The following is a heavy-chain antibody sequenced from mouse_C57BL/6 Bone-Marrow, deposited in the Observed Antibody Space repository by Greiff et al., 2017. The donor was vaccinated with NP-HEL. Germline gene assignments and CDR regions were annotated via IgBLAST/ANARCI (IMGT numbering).Heavy chain of an antibody. CDR2: ISGGGGNT. D-gene: IGHD1-1*01. CDR1: GFTFSSYT. CDR3: ARCYYGSDY. J-gene: IGHJ2*01. Sequence: VQLKESGGGLVKPGGSLKLSCAASGFTFSSYTMSWVRQTPEKRLEWVATISGGGGNTYYPDSVKGRFAISRDNAKNTLYLQMSSLRSEDTALYYCARCYYGSDYWGQGTTLTVSS. V-gene: IGHV5-9*01.